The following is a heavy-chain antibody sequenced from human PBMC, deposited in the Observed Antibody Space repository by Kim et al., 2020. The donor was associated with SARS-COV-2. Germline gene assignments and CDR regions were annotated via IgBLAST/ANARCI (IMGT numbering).Heavy chain of an antibody. CDR1: EFTFSNYW. Sequence: GGSLRLSCAASEFTFSNYWMTWVRQAPGRGLEWVANIKQDGSENYYVDSVKGRFTISGDNAKNSLYLQINSPRAEDTAVYHCARGGRVRGAAFDFWGQGTMVTVSS. CDR3: ARGGRVRGAAFDF. J-gene: IGHJ3*01. CDR2: IKQDGSEN. V-gene: IGHV3-7*05. D-gene: IGHD3-16*01.